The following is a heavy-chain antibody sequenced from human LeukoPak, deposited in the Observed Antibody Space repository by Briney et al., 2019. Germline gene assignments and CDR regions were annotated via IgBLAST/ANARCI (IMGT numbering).Heavy chain of an antibody. CDR1: GYTFTDYY. D-gene: IGHD5-12*01. J-gene: IGHJ4*02. CDR3: ARGLQTLSGYDLYYFDY. Sequence: ASVKVSCKASGYTFTDYYIHWVRQAPGQGLEYLGWISPYSGGTHYAQKFQGRVTMTRDTSISTAYMELSRLRSDDTAVYYCARGLQTLSGYDLYYFDYWGQGTLVTVSS. V-gene: IGHV1-2*02. CDR2: ISPYSGGT.